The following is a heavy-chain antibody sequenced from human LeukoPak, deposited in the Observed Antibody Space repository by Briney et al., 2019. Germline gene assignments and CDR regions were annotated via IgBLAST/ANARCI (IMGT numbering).Heavy chain of an antibody. J-gene: IGHJ4*02. Sequence: GESLKISCKGSGYSFTNHWIGWVRQMPGKGLEWMGIIYPGDSDIRYSPSFQGLVTISADKSISTAYLQWSSLKASDTAMYYCARSESDYYFDYWGQGTLVTVSS. D-gene: IGHD1-14*01. CDR1: GYSFTNHW. V-gene: IGHV5-51*01. CDR2: IYPGDSDI. CDR3: ARSESDYYFDY.